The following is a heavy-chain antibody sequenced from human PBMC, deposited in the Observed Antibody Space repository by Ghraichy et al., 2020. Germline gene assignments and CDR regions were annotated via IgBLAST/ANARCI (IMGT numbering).Heavy chain of an antibody. V-gene: IGHV3-48*02. D-gene: IGHD4-23*01. CDR2: ITISGRTI. Sequence: GGSLRLSCIGSGFTFSGYGLNWVRQSPGKGLEWVSYITISGRTISYADSVKGRFTISRDNAQNSLYLQMNSLRDEDTAVYFCARGSAVVRFYFYDGMDVWGQGTTVTVSS. CDR1: GFTFSGYG. CDR3: ARGSAVVRFYFYDGMDV. J-gene: IGHJ6*02.